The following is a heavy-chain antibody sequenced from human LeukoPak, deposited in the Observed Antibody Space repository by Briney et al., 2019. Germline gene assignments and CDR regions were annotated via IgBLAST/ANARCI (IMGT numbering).Heavy chain of an antibody. CDR1: GGSTNNYY. CDR3: ARESGSYLWRSWLNP. J-gene: IGHJ5*02. D-gene: IGHD3-16*01. Sequence: SETLSLTCSVSGGSTNNYYWTWIRQPPGKGLEWIGNIYNSGNTNYNPSLKSRVTISIDTSKNQFSLKVISVTAADTAIYYCARESGSYLWRSWLNPWGQGTLVTVSS. CDR2: IYNSGNT. V-gene: IGHV4-59*01.